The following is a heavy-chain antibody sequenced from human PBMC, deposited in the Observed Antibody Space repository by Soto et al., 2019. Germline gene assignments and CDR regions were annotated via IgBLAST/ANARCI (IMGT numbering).Heavy chain of an antibody. Sequence: GGSLRLSCAASGFTFSSYAMSWVRQAPGKGLEWVSAISGSGGSTYYADSVKGRFTISRDNSKNTLYLQMNSLRAEDTAVYYCAKLTYYDFWSGYYNLYYFDYWGQGTLVTVSS. D-gene: IGHD3-3*01. CDR2: ISGSGGST. CDR3: AKLTYYDFWSGYYNLYYFDY. V-gene: IGHV3-23*01. J-gene: IGHJ4*02. CDR1: GFTFSSYA.